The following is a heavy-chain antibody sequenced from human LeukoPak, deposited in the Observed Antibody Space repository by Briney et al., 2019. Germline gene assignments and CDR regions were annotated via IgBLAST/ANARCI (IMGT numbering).Heavy chain of an antibody. CDR3: ARDFSPGFDY. D-gene: IGHD2/OR15-2a*01. V-gene: IGHV4-61*02. J-gene: IGHJ4*02. CDR2: IYTSGST. Sequence: SETLSLTCTVSGGSISSGSYYWSWIRQPAGKGLEWIGRIYTSGSTNYNPSLKSRVTISVDTSKNQFSLKLSSVTAADTAVYYCARDFSPGFDYWGQGTLVTVSS. CDR1: GGSISSGSYY.